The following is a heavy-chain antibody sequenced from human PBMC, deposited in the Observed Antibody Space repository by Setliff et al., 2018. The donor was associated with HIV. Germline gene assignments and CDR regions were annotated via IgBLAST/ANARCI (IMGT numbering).Heavy chain of an antibody. CDR1: GGSFSGYY. CDR2: INHSGST. D-gene: IGHD3-10*01. CDR3: ARHLLDSGRNYDFFYMDV. Sequence: SETLSLTCAVYGGSFSGYYWSWIRQPPGKGLEWIGEINHSGSTNYNPSLKSRVTISVDTSKNQFSLKLSSVTAADTAVYYCARHLLDSGRNYDFFYMDVWGKGTSVTVSS. V-gene: IGHV4-34*01. J-gene: IGHJ6*03.